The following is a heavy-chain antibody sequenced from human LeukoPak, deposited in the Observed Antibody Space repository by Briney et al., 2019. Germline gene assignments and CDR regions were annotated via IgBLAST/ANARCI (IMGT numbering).Heavy chain of an antibody. D-gene: IGHD3-16*02. CDR1: GFTFSSYA. Sequence: GGSLRLSCAVSGFTFSSYAMSWVRQAPGKGLEGVSAISGRGGSTYYADSVKGRFTNSRDNSKNTLYLQMNSLRAEDTAVYYCAKGVYAFGGVIVNWGQGTLVTVSS. V-gene: IGHV3-23*01. CDR2: ISGRGGST. CDR3: AKGVYAFGGVIVN. J-gene: IGHJ4*02.